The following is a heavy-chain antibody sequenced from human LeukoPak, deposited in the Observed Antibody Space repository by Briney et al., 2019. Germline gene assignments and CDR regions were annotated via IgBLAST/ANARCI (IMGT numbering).Heavy chain of an antibody. D-gene: IGHD5-18*01. CDR1: GYTFTSYA. Sequence: ASVKVSCKASGYTFTSYAMYWVRQAPGQGLEWMGWINTNTGNPTYAQGFTGRFVFSLDTSFSTAYLQKSSLKAEDTAVYYCARDGYSYGYAVTDYWGQGTLVTVSS. V-gene: IGHV7-4-1*02. J-gene: IGHJ4*02. CDR2: INTNTGNP. CDR3: ARDGYSYGYAVTDY.